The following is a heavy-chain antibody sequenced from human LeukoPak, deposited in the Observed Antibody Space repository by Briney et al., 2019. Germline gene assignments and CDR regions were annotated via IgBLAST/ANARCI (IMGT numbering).Heavy chain of an antibody. Sequence: GESLKISCKGSGYSFTSYWIGWVRQMPGKGLEWMGIIYPGDSDTRYSPSFQGQVTVSAEKSISTAYLQWSSLNASDTAMYYWAKPDTRVGGLFHHWGQGTPVTVSS. J-gene: IGHJ1*01. CDR2: IYPGDSDT. CDR1: GYSFTSYW. V-gene: IGHV5-51*01. CDR3: AKPDTRVGGLFHH. D-gene: IGHD3-16*01.